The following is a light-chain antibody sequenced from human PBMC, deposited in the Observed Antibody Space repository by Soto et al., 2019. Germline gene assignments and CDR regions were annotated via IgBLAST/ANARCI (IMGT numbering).Light chain of an antibody. J-gene: IGLJ2*01. CDR1: SSDIGGYNY. CDR3: LSYTCSYTFV. CDR2: EVS. Sequence: QSALAQPASVSGSPGQSITISCTGTSSDIGGYNYVSWYQQHPGRAPKLMIYEVSNRPSGVSNRFSGSKSGNTASLTISGLQAEDEADYYCLSYTCSYTFVFGGGTKVTVL. V-gene: IGLV2-14*01.